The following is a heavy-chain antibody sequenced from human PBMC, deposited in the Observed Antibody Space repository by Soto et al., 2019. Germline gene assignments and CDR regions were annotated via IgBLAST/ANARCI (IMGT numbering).Heavy chain of an antibody. D-gene: IGHD3-3*01. CDR3: AKDRGGPYYDFWSGYYAN. CDR1: GFTFSSYA. V-gene: IGHV3-23*01. J-gene: IGHJ4*02. Sequence: EVQLLESGGGLVQPGGSLRLSCAASGFTFSSYAMSWVRQAPGKGLEWVSAISGSGGSTYYADSVKGRFTISRDNSKNTLYLQMNSLRAEDTAVYYCAKDRGGPYYDFWSGYYANWGQGTLVTVSS. CDR2: ISGSGGST.